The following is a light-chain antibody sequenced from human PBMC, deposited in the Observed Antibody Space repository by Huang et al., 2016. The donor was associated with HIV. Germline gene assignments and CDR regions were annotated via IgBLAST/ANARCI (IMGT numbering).Light chain of an antibody. CDR1: QSVDSN. J-gene: IGKJ4*01. V-gene: IGKV3-15*01. CDR3: QQYNNWPLT. Sequence: EIVMTQSPATLSVSPGERATLSCRAGQSVDSNLAWYQQKGGQAPRLLIYGASTRATGLPARFSGRGSGTELTLTISGLQSEDFAVYYCQQYNNWPLTFGGGTKVEIK. CDR2: GAS.